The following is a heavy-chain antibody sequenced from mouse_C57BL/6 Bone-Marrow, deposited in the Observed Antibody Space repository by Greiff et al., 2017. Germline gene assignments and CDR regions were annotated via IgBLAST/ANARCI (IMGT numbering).Heavy chain of an antibody. V-gene: IGHV1-26*01. CDR2: INPNNGGT. CDR3: ARNDGLYYFDY. D-gene: IGHD2-3*01. CDR1: GYTFTDYY. Sequence: VQLKQSGPELVKPGASVKISCKASGYTFTDYYMNWVKQSHGKSLEWIGDINPNNGGTSYNQKFKGKATLTVDKSSSPAYMGLRSLTSEDSAVYYCARNDGLYYFDYWGQGTTLTVSS. J-gene: IGHJ2*01.